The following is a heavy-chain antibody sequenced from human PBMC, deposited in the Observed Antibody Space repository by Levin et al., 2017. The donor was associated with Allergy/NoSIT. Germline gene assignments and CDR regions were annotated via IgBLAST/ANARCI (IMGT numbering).Heavy chain of an antibody. CDR3: AKDDDSSIWAREYYFDY. J-gene: IGHJ4*02. Sequence: GESLKISCAASGFTFYKYGMHWVRQAPGKGLEWVAVISDDGTKKYYVDSVKGRFTISRDDSKNTLYLEMNSLRAEDTAIYYCAKDDDSSIWAREYYFDYWGQGNLVTVSS. D-gene: IGHD6-13*01. CDR1: GFTFYKYG. CDR2: ISDDGTKK. V-gene: IGHV3-30*18.